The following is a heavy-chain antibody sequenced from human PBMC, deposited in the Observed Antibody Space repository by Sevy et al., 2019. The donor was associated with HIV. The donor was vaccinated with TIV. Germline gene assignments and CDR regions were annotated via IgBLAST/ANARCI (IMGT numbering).Heavy chain of an antibody. V-gene: IGHV3-7*03. CDR1: GFTFSSYC. J-gene: IGHJ6*02. Sequence: GGSLRLSCGGSGFTFSSYCMSWVRQAPGKGLEWVANIKKDGSERYYVDSVKGRFTISRDNAKKSLYLQMNSLRTEDTAAYYCARDCSSSTCLWGFDVWGQGTTVTVSS. CDR3: ARDCSSSTCLWGFDV. CDR2: IKKDGSER. D-gene: IGHD2-2*01.